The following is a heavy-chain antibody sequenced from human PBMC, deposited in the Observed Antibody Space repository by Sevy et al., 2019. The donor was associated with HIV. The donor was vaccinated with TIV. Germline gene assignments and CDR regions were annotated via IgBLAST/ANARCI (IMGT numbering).Heavy chain of an antibody. CDR1: GFTFSTYA. D-gene: IGHD3-10*01. Sequence: AGSLRLSCAASGFTFSTYAVHWVRQTPGKGLEWVAVISYDGSNKYYADSVKGRFTISRDNSKNTLYLQMNSLRPEDTAIYYCARSRGWFGELVTLDYWGQGTLVTVSS. CDR3: ARSRGWFGELVTLDY. V-gene: IGHV3-30-3*01. CDR2: ISYDGSNK. J-gene: IGHJ4*02.